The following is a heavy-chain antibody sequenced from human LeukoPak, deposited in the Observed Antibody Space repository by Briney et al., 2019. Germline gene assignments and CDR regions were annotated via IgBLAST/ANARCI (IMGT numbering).Heavy chain of an antibody. D-gene: IGHD2-2*01. CDR1: GYTFAYYY. CDR2: INPNSGGT. J-gene: IGHJ4*02. CDR3: ARDGACSSASCQNFDY. Sequence: ASVKVSCKASGYTFAYYYMHWVRQAPGHGLEWMGWINPNSGGTIYAQKFQGRVTMTRDTSISTAYLELSRLTSDDTAVYYCARDGACSSASCQNFDYWGQGTLVTVSS. V-gene: IGHV1-2*02.